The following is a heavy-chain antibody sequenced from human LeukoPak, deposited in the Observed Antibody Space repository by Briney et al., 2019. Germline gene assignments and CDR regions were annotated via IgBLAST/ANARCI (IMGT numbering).Heavy chain of an antibody. CDR2: IYYTGST. D-gene: IGHD1-14*01. Sequence: SETLSLTCTVSGGSISTTDYYWGWIRQPPGKGLEWIGNIYYTGSTYYNPSLKSRVTISVGTSKNQFFLKLSSVTAADTAVYYCARPTTWSSIDYWGQGTLVTVSS. V-gene: IGHV4-39*07. CDR3: ARPTTWSSIDY. J-gene: IGHJ4*02. CDR1: GGSISTTDYY.